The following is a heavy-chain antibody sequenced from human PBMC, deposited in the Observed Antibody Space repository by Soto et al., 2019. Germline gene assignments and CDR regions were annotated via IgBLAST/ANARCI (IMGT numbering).Heavy chain of an antibody. CDR3: ARDSSGSYYYYYGMDI. V-gene: IGHV3-21*02. Sequence: EVQLVESGGGLVKPGGSLRLSCAASGFTFSSYGLNWVRQAPGKGLECVSSISSSSNYIYYADSVKGRFTISRDNAKNSLYLQMNGLRAEDTAVYYCARDSSGSYYYYYGMDIWGQGTTVTVSS. J-gene: IGHJ6*02. CDR2: ISSSSNYI. D-gene: IGHD1-26*01. CDR1: GFTFSSYG.